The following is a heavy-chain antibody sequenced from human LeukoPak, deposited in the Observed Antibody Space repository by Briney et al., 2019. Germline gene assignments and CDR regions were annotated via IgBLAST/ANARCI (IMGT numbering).Heavy chain of an antibody. CDR1: GFTFSSYS. D-gene: IGHD1-26*01. Sequence: PGGSLRLSCAASGFTFSSYSMNWVRHAARKRLELVSYISSSSSTIYYAVSVKGRFTISRDNAKNSLYLQMNSLRDEDTAVYYCAREGRSRVGANAFDIWGQGTMVTVSS. J-gene: IGHJ3*02. CDR3: AREGRSRVGANAFDI. CDR2: ISSSSSTI. V-gene: IGHV3-48*02.